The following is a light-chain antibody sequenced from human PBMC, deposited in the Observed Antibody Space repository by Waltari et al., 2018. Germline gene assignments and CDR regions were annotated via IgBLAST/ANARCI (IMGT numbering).Light chain of an antibody. CDR1: QSLFYSSTKKNS. J-gene: IGKJ4*01. Sequence: DIVMTQSPDSLAVSLGERATIHCTSSQSLFYSSTKKNSLAWYQQKPGQPPKLLIYWASARESGVPDRFSGSGSGTDFTLTISTLQAEDVAVYYCQQYYDIPYTFGGGTKVEIK. CDR3: QQYYDIPYT. V-gene: IGKV4-1*01. CDR2: WAS.